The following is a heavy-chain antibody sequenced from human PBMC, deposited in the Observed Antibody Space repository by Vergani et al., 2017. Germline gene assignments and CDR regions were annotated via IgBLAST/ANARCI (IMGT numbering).Heavy chain of an antibody. Sequence: QVQLVESGGGVVQPGRSLRLSCAASGFTFSSYGMHWVRQAPGKGLEWVAVISYDGSNKYYADSVKGRFTISRDNSKNTLYLQMNSLRAEDTAVYYCATGGDYYDSEEVWWGQGTLVTVSS. CDR1: GFTFSSYG. CDR2: ISYDGSNK. CDR3: ATGGDYYDSEEVW. J-gene: IGHJ1*01. V-gene: IGHV3-30*03. D-gene: IGHD3-22*01.